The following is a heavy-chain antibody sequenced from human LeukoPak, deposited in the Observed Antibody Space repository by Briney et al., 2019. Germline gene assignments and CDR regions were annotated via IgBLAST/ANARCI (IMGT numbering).Heavy chain of an antibody. CDR2: ISAYNGNT. D-gene: IGHD3-10*01. J-gene: IGHJ4*02. V-gene: IGHV1-18*04. Sequence: ASVKVSCKASGYTFTGYYMHWVRQAPGQGLEWMGWISAYNGNTNYAQKLQGRVTMTTDTSTSTAYMELRSLRSDDTAVYYCAREKGYGSGSYYGYWGQGTLVTVSS. CDR3: AREKGYGSGSYYGY. CDR1: GYTFTGYY.